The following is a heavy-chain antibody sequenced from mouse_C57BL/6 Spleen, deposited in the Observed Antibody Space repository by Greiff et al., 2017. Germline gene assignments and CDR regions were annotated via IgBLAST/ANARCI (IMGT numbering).Heavy chain of an antibody. D-gene: IGHD1-1*01. Sequence: VQLQQSGAELVKPGASVKLSCTASGFNIKDYYMHWVKQRTEQGLEWIGRIDPADGETKYDQKFQGKATLTADTSSNTAYLQLSSLTSEDTAVYYWACPDYGSGCYYFDYGGQGTTLTVSS. CDR3: ACPDYGSGCYYFDY. J-gene: IGHJ2*01. CDR1: GFNIKDYY. CDR2: IDPADGET. V-gene: IGHV14-2*01.